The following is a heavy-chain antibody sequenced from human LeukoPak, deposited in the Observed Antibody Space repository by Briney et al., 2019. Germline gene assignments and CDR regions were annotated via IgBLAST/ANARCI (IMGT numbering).Heavy chain of an antibody. CDR1: GDSVSRSDSY. CDR3: ARRRYYDGSGYLE. J-gene: IGHJ1*01. V-gene: IGHV4-39*01. CDR2: IYYSGGT. D-gene: IGHD3-22*01. Sequence: SETLSLTCSVSGDSVSRSDSYWDWIRQPPGKGLEWIGTIYYSGGTYYSPSLKSRVTMSVDPSNNQFSLNLRSVTAAGTAVYYCARRRYYDGSGYLEWGQGTLLSVSS.